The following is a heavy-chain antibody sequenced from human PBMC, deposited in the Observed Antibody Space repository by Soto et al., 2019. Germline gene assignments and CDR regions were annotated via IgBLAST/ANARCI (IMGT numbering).Heavy chain of an antibody. J-gene: IGHJ4*02. CDR3: AKDSRKAGSGSYCDY. V-gene: IGHV3-23*01. D-gene: IGHD3-10*01. Sequence: EVQLSESGGGLVQPGGSLRLSCAASGFTFSSYAMSWVRQAPGKGLEWVSSISGSSGVTYHADSGKGRFTISRDHAKNTLYLQMNSLRVEDTAVYYCAKDSRKAGSGSYCDYWGQGTLVTVSS. CDR1: GFTFSSYA. CDR2: ISGSSGVT.